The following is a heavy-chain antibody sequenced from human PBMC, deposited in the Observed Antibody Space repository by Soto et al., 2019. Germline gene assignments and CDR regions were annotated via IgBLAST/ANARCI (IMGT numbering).Heavy chain of an antibody. D-gene: IGHD2-15*01. J-gene: IGHJ4*02. V-gene: IGHV3-23*01. CDR3: VGNPTPTPAEPWWFGPGPDY. Sequence: GGSLRLSCAASGFTFSSYAMSWVRQAPGKGLEWVSAISGSGGSTYYADSVKGRFTISRDNSKNTLYLQMNSLRAEDTAVYYCVGNPTPTPAEPWWFGPGPDYWGQGTLVTVSS. CDR2: ISGSGGST. CDR1: GFTFSSYA.